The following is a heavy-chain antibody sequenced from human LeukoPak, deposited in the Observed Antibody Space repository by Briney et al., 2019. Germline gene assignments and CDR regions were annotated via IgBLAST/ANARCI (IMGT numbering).Heavy chain of an antibody. CDR3: AKAMTSSTYYFDS. Sequence: GMALRLSCAASGFTFKNAWMSWVRQAPGKGLEWVGRIKSKAHGGTTDYAAPVKDRFTISRDDSKNTLYLQMNGLRAEDTAIYYCAKAMTSSTYYFDSWGQGTLVTVSS. J-gene: IGHJ4*02. V-gene: IGHV3-15*01. D-gene: IGHD3-9*01. CDR2: IKSKAHGGTT. CDR1: GFTFKNAW.